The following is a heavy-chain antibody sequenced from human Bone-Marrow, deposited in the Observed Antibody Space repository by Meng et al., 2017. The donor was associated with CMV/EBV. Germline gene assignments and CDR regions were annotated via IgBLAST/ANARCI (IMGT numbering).Heavy chain of an antibody. Sequence: GESLKISCAASGFTVSSNYMSWVRQAPGKGLEWVSVIYSGGSTYYADSVKGRFTISRDTSKNTLYLQINSLRADDTVVYYCASGVAVAGEYYFDYWGQGTLVTVSS. CDR3: ASGVAVAGEYYFDY. CDR1: GFTVSSNY. J-gene: IGHJ4*02. D-gene: IGHD6-19*01. V-gene: IGHV3-66*02. CDR2: IYSGGST.